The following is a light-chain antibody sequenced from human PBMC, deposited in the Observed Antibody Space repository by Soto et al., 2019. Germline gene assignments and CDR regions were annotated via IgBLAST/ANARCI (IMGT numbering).Light chain of an antibody. CDR3: QQSYSAPRT. CDR1: QRNSTY. CDR2: GIS. Sequence: DIQMTQSPSSLSASVGDRVTITCRASQRNSTYLNWLQQKPGKAPKVLIYGISNLQSGVPSRFIGSASGTEYSLTISSLQPEDFATYYCQQSYSAPRTFGQGTKVEIK. J-gene: IGKJ1*01. V-gene: IGKV1-39*01.